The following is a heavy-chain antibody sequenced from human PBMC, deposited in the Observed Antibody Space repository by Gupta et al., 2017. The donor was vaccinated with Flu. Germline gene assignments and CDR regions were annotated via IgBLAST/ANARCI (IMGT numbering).Heavy chain of an antibody. Sequence: QFPLPESGPGLVRPSETLSLNCPVSGSSIRSIGYFWAWIRLTTGKGREWIGGVTSTGRAYYNPSLKSRVNICADMFDNRFSLRLGSVTAADTGVYHGARWVLGYGSYLVNWFDNWGQGTQGTVSS. D-gene: IGHD3-16*01. J-gene: IGHJ5*01. CDR2: VTSTGRA. V-gene: IGHV4-39*02. CDR1: GSSIRSIGYF. CDR3: ARWVLGYGSYLVNWFDN.